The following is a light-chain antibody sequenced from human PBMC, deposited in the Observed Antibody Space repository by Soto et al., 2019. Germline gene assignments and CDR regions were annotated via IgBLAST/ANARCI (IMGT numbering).Light chain of an antibody. J-gene: IGLJ1*01. Sequence: QCDLTQPASVSGSPGQSITISCTVTSSDVGGYNYVSWYQQQSGKAPKLMIHEVSNRPSGVSNRFSGSKSGNTASLTISGIQAEAEADYSGSSYASGPIYDFVIGTTVTV. CDR3: SSYASGPIYD. V-gene: IGLV2-14*01. CDR1: SSDVGGYNY. CDR2: EVS.